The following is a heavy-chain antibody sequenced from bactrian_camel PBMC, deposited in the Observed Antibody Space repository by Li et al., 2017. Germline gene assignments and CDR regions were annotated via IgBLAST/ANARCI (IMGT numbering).Heavy chain of an antibody. CDR1: GFTSHGCA. J-gene: IGHJ4*01. CDR3: TRSASGRCAGH. Sequence: VQLVESGGGSVQAGGSLKLSCTASGFTSHGCAMNWFRQAAGKQREWVSTIRADGSTSYADSVKGRFTISEDKAKDTVYLQMNSLKPEDTAMYSCTRSASGRCAGHWGQGTQVTVS. CDR2: IRADGST. D-gene: IGHD5*01. V-gene: IGHV3S40*01.